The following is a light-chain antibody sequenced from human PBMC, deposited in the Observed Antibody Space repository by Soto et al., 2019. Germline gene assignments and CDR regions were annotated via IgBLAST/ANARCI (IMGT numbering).Light chain of an antibody. V-gene: IGKV3-20*01. Sequence: EIVLTQSPGTLSLSPGERATLSCRASQSINNRYLAWYQQKPGQAPRLLIYGASSTATAIPDRFSSSRSCTDFTLSISRQEPEDFSVYYCQQLGSTPGFTFGPGTKVDMK. CDR3: QQLGSTPGFT. J-gene: IGKJ3*01. CDR2: GAS. CDR1: QSINNRY.